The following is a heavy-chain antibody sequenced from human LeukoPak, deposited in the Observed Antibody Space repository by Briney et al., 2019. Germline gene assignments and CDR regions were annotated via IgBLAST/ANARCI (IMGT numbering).Heavy chain of an antibody. V-gene: IGHV3-13*01. J-gene: IGHJ3*02. Sequence: GSLRLSCAASGFTFSSYDMHWVRQATGKGLEWVSAIGTAGDTYYPGSVKGRFTISRENAKNSLYLQMNSLRAGDTAVYYCARGLRTGAFDIWGQGTMVTVSS. D-gene: IGHD5/OR15-5a*01. CDR3: ARGLRTGAFDI. CDR1: GFTFSSYD. CDR2: IGTAGDT.